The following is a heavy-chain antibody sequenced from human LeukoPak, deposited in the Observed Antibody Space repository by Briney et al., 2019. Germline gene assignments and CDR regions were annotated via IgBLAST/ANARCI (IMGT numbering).Heavy chain of an antibody. D-gene: IGHD3-10*01. CDR3: ARVYYYYGSGSYPYGMDV. Sequence: GGSLRLSCAASGFTFSSYGMHWVRQAPGKGLEWVAVISYDGSNKYYADSVKGRFTISRDNSKNTLYLQMNSLRAEDTAVYYCARVYYYYGSGSYPYGMDVWGQGTTVTVSS. V-gene: IGHV3-30*03. CDR2: ISYDGSNK. CDR1: GFTFSSYG. J-gene: IGHJ6*02.